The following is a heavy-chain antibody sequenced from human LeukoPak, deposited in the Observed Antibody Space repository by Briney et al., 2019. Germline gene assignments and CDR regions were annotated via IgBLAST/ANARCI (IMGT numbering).Heavy chain of an antibody. V-gene: IGHV3-48*03. J-gene: IGHJ4*02. Sequence: GGSLRLSCAASGFTLSAYEMNWVRQAPGEGLEWVSYISSPSIHYAGSVKGRFTISRDNAKNSLYLQMNSLRAEDTAVYYCASRRVAVPSSRAFDYWGQGTLVTVSS. CDR2: ISSPSI. CDR3: ASRRVAVPSSRAFDY. CDR1: GFTLSAYE. D-gene: IGHD6-19*01.